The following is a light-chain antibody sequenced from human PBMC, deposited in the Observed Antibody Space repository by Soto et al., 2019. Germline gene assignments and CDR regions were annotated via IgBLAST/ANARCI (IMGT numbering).Light chain of an antibody. Sequence: EIVLTQSPATLSLSQGERATLSCRTSQTIRGLLNWYQQRPGQAPRLLIYDTSNRATDIPARFSGSGSGTDFILTISSLDPEDFVVYYCQQYNNWPYTFGQGTKLEIK. CDR2: DTS. V-gene: IGKV3-11*01. CDR1: QTIRGL. J-gene: IGKJ2*01. CDR3: QQYNNWPYT.